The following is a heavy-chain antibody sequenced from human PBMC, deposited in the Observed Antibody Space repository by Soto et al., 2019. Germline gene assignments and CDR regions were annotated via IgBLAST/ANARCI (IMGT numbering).Heavy chain of an antibody. CDR1: GFTFSDAW. D-gene: IGHD3-3*01. CDR3: AWSGFLWLDS. CDR2: IQANANGGTT. Sequence: PGGSLRLSCAASGFTFSDAWMGWVRQAPGKGLEWVGRIQANANGGTTHYAAPVKGRFTISRDDSKNTVYLQMNSLKIEDTAVYYCAWSGFLWLDSWGHGTLVTVSS. V-gene: IGHV3-15*01. J-gene: IGHJ5*01.